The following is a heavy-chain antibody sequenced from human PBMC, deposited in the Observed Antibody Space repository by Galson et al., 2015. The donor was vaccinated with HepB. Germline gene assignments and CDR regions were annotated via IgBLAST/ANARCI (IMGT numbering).Heavy chain of an antibody. D-gene: IGHD3-3*01. CDR1: GFTFSNAW. CDR2: IKSKTDGGTT. Sequence: SLRLSCAASGFTFSNAWMSWVRQAPGKGLEWVGRIKSKTDGGTTDYAAPVKGRFTISRDDSKNTLYLQMNSLKTEDTAVYYCTTDIYDHHPRTNWFDPWGQGTLVTVSS. V-gene: IGHV3-15*01. J-gene: IGHJ5*02. CDR3: TTDIYDHHPRTNWFDP.